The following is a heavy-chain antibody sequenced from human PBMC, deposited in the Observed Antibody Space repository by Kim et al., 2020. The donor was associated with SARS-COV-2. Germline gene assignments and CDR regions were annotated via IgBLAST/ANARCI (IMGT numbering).Heavy chain of an antibody. CDR1: GFTFSSYG. J-gene: IGHJ6*02. V-gene: IGHV3-33*01. D-gene: IGHD3-16*01. CDR2: IWYDGSNK. Sequence: GGSLRLSCAASGFTFSSYGMHWVRQAPGKGLEWVAVIWYDGSNKYYADSVKGRFTISRDNSKNTLYLQMNSLRAEDTAVYYCARGDGFGARVSVYYGMDGWGQGTTVTVSS. CDR3: ARGDGFGARVSVYYGMDG.